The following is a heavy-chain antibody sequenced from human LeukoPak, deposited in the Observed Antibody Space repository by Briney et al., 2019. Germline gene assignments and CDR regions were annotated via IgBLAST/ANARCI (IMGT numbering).Heavy chain of an antibody. V-gene: IGHV3-21*01. D-gene: IGHD3-10*01. CDR1: GCSIWSYS. J-gene: IGHJ5*02. CDR3: AKDRVVLGRFGESAS. Sequence: PGGSLRLSCAASGCSIWSYSMTWVRQTPGKGLEWVAFVGGDRDSGYIYYADSVKGRFTISKDNARNSLYLQMGGLRAEDSAIYYCAKDRVVLGRFGESASWGQGTLVSVSS. CDR2: VGGDRDSGYI.